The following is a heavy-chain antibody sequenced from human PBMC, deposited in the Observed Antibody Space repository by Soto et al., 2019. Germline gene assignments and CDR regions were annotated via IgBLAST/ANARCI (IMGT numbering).Heavy chain of an antibody. J-gene: IGHJ5*02. CDR1: GFTFSSYA. D-gene: IGHD4-17*01. CDR3: AGVYYGHYWGWFDP. CDR2: ISYDGSNK. Sequence: QVQLVESGGGVVQPGRSLRLSCAASGFTFSSYAMHWVRQAPGKGLEWVAVISYDGSNKYYADSVKGRFTISRDNSKNTLDLQMNSRRAVDTAVHYCAGVYYGHYWGWFDPWGQGTLVTVSS. V-gene: IGHV3-30-3*01.